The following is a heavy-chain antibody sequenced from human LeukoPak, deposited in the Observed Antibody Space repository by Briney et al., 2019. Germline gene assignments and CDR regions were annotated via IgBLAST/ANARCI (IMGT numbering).Heavy chain of an antibody. CDR3: ARGGAARPDF. CDR1: GFTFSTYW. J-gene: IGHJ4*02. V-gene: IGHV3-7*01. D-gene: IGHD6-6*01. CDR2: IKADGGEK. Sequence: GGSLSLSCAASGFTFSTYWMNWFRQPPGKGREWVAKIKADGGEKDHVASVKGRFTISRDNAKNSLYLQMNSLRVEDTAVYYCARGGAARPDFWGQGTLVTVSS.